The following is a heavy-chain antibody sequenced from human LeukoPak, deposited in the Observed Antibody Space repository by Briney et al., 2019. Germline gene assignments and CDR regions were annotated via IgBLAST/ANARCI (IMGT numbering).Heavy chain of an antibody. V-gene: IGHV3-30*04. CDR2: ISYDGSNK. J-gene: IGHJ1*01. CDR3: ARGHVYATEH. D-gene: IGHD3-16*01. CDR1: GFTFSSYA. Sequence: PGRSLRLSCAASGFTFSSYAMHWVRQAPGKGLEWVAVISYDGSNKYYADSVKGRFTISRDNSKNTLYLQMNSLRAEDTAVYYCARGHVYATEHWGQGTLVTVSS.